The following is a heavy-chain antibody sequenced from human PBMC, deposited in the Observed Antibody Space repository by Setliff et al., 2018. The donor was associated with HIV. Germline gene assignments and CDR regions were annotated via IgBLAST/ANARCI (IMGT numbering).Heavy chain of an antibody. V-gene: IGHV4-38-2*01. CDR1: RHSISNGYY. J-gene: IGHJ4*02. Sequence: PSETLSLTCPVFRHSISNGYYWGWIRQPPGKGLEWIGSIYHSGSAYYNPSLESRVTILVDTSKNHFSLNLSSVTAADTAVYYCAISNFWSGYSTSPPDYFDYWGQGMLVTVSS. CDR3: AISNFWSGYSTSPPDYFDY. CDR2: IYHSGSA. D-gene: IGHD3-3*01.